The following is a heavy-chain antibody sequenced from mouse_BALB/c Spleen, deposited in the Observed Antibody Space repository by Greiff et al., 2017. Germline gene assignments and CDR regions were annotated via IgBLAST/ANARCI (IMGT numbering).Heavy chain of an antibody. D-gene: IGHD4-1*01. CDR3: AREDVRWDVRFAY. Sequence: VQLQQSGAELVRPGTSVKVSCKASGYAFTNYLIEWVRQRPGQGLEWIGVINPGSGGTNYNEMVKGKATLNADKSSSTAYMQISSLTADASAVYFCAREDVRWDVRFAYWGQGTLGTVSA. J-gene: IGHJ3*01. CDR1: GYAFTNYL. V-gene: IGHV1-54*01. CDR2: INPGSGGT.